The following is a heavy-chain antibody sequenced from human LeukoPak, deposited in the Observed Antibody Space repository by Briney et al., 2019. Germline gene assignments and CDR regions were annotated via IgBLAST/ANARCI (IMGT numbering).Heavy chain of an antibody. Sequence: GASVKVSCKASGGTFSSYAISWVRQAPGQGLEWMGRIIPIFGTANYAQKFQGRVTITTDESTSTAYMELSSLRSEDTAVYYCARGAGYSGYDYFDYWGQGTLVTASS. V-gene: IGHV1-69*05. CDR2: IIPIFGTA. CDR3: ARGAGYSGYDYFDY. D-gene: IGHD5-12*01. CDR1: GGTFSSYA. J-gene: IGHJ4*02.